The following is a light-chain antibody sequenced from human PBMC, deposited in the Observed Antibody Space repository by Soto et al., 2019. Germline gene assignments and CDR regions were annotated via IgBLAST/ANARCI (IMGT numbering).Light chain of an antibody. CDR1: QSISSY. CDR3: QQSYSTPPT. CDR2: AAS. J-gene: IGKJ1*01. V-gene: IGKV1-39*01. Sequence: DIQMTQSPSSLYASVGDRVTITCRASQSISSYLNWYHQKPGKAPKLLIYAASSLQSGVPSRFSGSGSGTDFTLTISSLQPEDFATYYCQQSYSTPPTFGQGTKVEIK.